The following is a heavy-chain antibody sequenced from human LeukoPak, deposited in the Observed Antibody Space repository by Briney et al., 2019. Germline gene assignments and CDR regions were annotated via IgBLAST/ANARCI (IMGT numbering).Heavy chain of an antibody. V-gene: IGHV4-30-2*01. J-gene: IGHJ6*03. CDR1: GGSISSGGYY. D-gene: IGHD3-10*01. CDR3: ARDLVIAYGSGNVRRGYMDA. CDR2: IYHSGST. Sequence: TLSLTCTVSGGSISSGGYYWSWIRQPPGKGLEWIGYIYHSGSTYYNPSLKSRVTISVDRSKNQFSLKLSSVTAADTAVYYCARDLVIAYGSGNVRRGYMDAWGKGTTVTVSS.